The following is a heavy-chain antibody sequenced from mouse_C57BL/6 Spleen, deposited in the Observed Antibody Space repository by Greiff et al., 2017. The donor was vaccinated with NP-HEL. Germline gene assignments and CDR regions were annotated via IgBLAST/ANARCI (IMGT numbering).Heavy chain of an antibody. CDR1: GYTFTDYY. J-gene: IGHJ3*01. V-gene: IGHV1-26*01. CDR3: ARDYGSSPFAY. CDR2: INPNNGGT. Sequence: EVKVVESGPELVKPGASVKISCKASGYTFTDYYMNWVKQSHGKSLEWIGDINPNNGGTSYNQKFKGKATLTVDKSSSTAYMELRSLTSEDSAVYYFARDYGSSPFAYWGQGTLVTVSA. D-gene: IGHD1-1*01.